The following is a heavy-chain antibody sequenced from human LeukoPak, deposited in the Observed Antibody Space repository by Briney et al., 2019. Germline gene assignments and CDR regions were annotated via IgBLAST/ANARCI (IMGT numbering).Heavy chain of an antibody. V-gene: IGHV3-74*01. Sequence: GGSLRLSCAASGFTFSNYWMHWVRQAPGQGLGWVSPINTDGSTINYADSVKGRFTISRDDAKNTLYLHMYSLRAEDTAIYYCARAGSYRFDYWGQGTLVTVSS. D-gene: IGHD3-16*02. CDR2: INTDGSTI. CDR1: GFTFSNYW. CDR3: ARAGSYRFDY. J-gene: IGHJ4*02.